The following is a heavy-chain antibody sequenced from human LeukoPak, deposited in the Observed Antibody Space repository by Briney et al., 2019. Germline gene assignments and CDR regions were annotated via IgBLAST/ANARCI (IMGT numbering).Heavy chain of an antibody. V-gene: IGHV1-2*02. CDR2: IKPNSGGT. Sequence: ASVKVSCKTSEYTFTDYYMHWVRQAPGQGLEWMGWIKPNSGGTNYAQKFQARVTMTRDTSISTAYMELSSLRSEDTAVYYCARVSGGQHYDILTGYSYYYYYYMDVWGKGTTVTVSS. D-gene: IGHD3-9*01. J-gene: IGHJ6*03. CDR1: EYTFTDYY. CDR3: ARVSGGQHYDILTGYSYYYYYYMDV.